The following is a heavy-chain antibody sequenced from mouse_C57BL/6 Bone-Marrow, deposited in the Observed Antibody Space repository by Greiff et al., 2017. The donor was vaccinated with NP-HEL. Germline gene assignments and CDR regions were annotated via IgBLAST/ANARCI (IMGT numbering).Heavy chain of an antibody. CDR2: IYPGSGST. V-gene: IGHV1-55*01. Sequence: QVQLQQPGAELVKPGASVKMSCKASGYTFTSYWITWVKQRPGQGLEWIGDIYPGSGSTNYNEKFKSKATLTVDTSSSTAYMQLSSLTSEDSAVYYCARRGYGSSYDWYFDVWGTGTTVTVSS. D-gene: IGHD1-1*01. CDR1: GYTFTSYW. CDR3: ARRGYGSSYDWYFDV. J-gene: IGHJ1*03.